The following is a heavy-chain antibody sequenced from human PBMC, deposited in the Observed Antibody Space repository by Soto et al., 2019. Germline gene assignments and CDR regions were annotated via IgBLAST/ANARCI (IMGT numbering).Heavy chain of an antibody. V-gene: IGHV4-59*01. J-gene: IGHJ4*02. D-gene: IGHD6-13*01. CDR2: IYYSGST. CDR3: ARGIAAAGNDFDH. Sequence: TSETLSLTCTVSGGSISSYYWSWIRQPPGKGLEWIGYIYYSGSTNYNPSLKSRVTISVDTSKNQFSLKLSSVTAADTAVYYCARGIAAAGNDFDHWGQGTLVTVSS. CDR1: GGSISSYY.